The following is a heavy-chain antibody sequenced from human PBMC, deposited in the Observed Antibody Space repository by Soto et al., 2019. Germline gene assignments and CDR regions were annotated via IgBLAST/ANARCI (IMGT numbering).Heavy chain of an antibody. CDR3: ARLLMWEKAFDI. V-gene: IGHV4-39*01. Sequence: QLQLQESGPGLVKPSETLSLTCTVSGGSISSSSYYWGWIRQPPGKGLEWIGSIYYSGSTYYNPSLKSRVTISVDTSKNQFSLKLGSVTAADTAVYYCARLLMWEKAFDIWGQGTMVTVSS. J-gene: IGHJ3*02. CDR2: IYYSGST. CDR1: GGSISSSSYY. D-gene: IGHD1-26*01.